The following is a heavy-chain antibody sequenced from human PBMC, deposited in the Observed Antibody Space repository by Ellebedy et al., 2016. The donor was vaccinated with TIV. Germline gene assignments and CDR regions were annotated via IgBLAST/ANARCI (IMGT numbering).Heavy chain of an antibody. CDR3: ARDLGSSGSYYRYYYYYGMDV. D-gene: IGHD3-10*01. CDR1: GFTFSDYY. CDR2: ISSSGGTI. J-gene: IGHJ6*02. Sequence: GGSLRLSCAASGFTFSDYYMSWIRQAPGKGLEWVSYISSSGGTIYYADSVKGRFTISRDNAKNSLFLQMNSLRAEDTAVYYCARDLGSSGSYYRYYYYYGMDVWGQGTTVTVSS. V-gene: IGHV3-11*01.